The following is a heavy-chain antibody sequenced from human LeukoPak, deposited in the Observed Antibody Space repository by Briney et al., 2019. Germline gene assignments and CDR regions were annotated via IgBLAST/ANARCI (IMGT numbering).Heavy chain of an antibody. V-gene: IGHV3-30*02. CDR3: ANPAGLRLYYFDY. D-gene: IGHD5-12*01. CDR2: IRYDGSNK. Sequence: TGGSLRLSCAASGFTFSSYAMSWVRQAPGKGLEWVAFIRYDGSNKYYADSVKGRFTISRDNSKNTLYLQMNSLRAEDTAVYYCANPAGLRLYYFDYWGQGTLVTVSS. J-gene: IGHJ4*02. CDR1: GFTFSSYA.